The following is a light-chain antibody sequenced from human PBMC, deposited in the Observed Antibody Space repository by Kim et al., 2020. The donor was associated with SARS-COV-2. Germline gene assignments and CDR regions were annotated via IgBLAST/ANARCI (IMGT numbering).Light chain of an antibody. J-gene: IGLJ2*01. V-gene: IGLV2-11*03. CDR3: CSYAGSYTLV. Sequence: GQSVPTSCTGTRSDVGGYNYVTWYQQHPGKAPKVMIYDVSKRPSGVPDRFSGSKSGNTASLTISGLQAEDEADYHCCSYAGSYTLVFGGGTQLTVL. CDR2: DVS. CDR1: RSDVGGYNY.